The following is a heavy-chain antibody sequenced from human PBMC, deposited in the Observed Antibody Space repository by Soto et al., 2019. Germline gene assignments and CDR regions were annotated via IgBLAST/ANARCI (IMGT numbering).Heavy chain of an antibody. Sequence: GGSLRLSCAASGFTFSSYAMHWVRQAPGKGLEWVAVISYDGSNKYYADSVKGRFTISRDNSKNTLYLQMNSLRAEDTAVYYCARDGVGGRIEIYYYYYGMDVWGQGTTVTVSS. CDR2: ISYDGSNK. CDR3: ARDGVGGRIEIYYYYYGMDV. J-gene: IGHJ6*02. D-gene: IGHD1-26*01. CDR1: GFTFSSYA. V-gene: IGHV3-30-3*01.